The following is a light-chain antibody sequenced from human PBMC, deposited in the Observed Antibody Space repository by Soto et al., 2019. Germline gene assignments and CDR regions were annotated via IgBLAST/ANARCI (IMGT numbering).Light chain of an antibody. J-gene: IGKJ1*01. CDR1: QSVSSSY. CDR2: GAS. Sequence: EIVLTQSPGTLSLSPGERATLSCRASQSVSSSYLAWYQQKPGQAPRLLIYGASSRATGIPDRFSGSGSGTDFSLTISRLEPEDCAVYYCQQYGRTVGQGTKVEIK. V-gene: IGKV3-20*01. CDR3: QQYGRT.